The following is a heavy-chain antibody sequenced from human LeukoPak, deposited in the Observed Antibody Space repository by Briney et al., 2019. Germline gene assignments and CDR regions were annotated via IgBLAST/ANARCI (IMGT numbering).Heavy chain of an antibody. CDR1: GFTFSSYA. CDR3: TKEPLYCGGDCYEPFDY. D-gene: IGHD2-21*02. V-gene: IGHV3-23*01. Sequence: GGSLRLSCAASGFTFSSYAMSWVRQAPGKGLEWVSAISGSDGSTYYADSVKGRFTISRDNSKNTLYLQMKSLRAEDTAVYYCTKEPLYCGGDCYEPFDYWGQGTLVTVSS. CDR2: ISGSDGST. J-gene: IGHJ4*02.